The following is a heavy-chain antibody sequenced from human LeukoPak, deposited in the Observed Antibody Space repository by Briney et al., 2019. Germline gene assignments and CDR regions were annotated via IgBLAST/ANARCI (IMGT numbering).Heavy chain of an antibody. V-gene: IGHV4-38-2*02. D-gene: IGHD3-10*02. CDR1: GYSISSGFY. CDR2: INHRGNT. CDR3: ARGVLV. J-gene: IGHJ3*01. Sequence: SETLSLTCTVSGYSISSGFYWGWIRQSPGKGLEWIGSINHRGNTVYNPSLKSRVSISVDTSKNKFSLRLSSLTAADTAVYFCARGVLVWGQGTMVTVSS.